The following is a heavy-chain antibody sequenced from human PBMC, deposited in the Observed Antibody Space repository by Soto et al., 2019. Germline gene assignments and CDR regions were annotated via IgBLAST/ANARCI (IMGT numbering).Heavy chain of an antibody. V-gene: IGHV4-39*02. J-gene: IGHJ4*02. Sequence: PSETLSLTCTVSRGSISSSSNYWGWIRQPPGKGLEWIGTIFYSGGTYYNPSLKSRVTMSVDTSENHFSLRLSSVTAADTAFYYCVLPCCSGDKCYFYYWSQGTLVTVSS. D-gene: IGHD2-15*01. CDR2: IFYSGGT. CDR1: RGSISSSSNY. CDR3: VLPCCSGDKCYFYY.